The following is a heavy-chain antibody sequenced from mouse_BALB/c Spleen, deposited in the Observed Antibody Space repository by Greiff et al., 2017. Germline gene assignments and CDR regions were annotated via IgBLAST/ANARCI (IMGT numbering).Heavy chain of an antibody. D-gene: IGHD2-3*01. V-gene: IGHV3-6*02. J-gene: IGHJ2*01. CDR2: ISYDGSN. CDR3: AREGTSYDAYFDY. CDR1: GYSITSGYY. Sequence: EVKVEESGPGLVKPSQSLSLTCSVTGYSITSGYYWNWIRQFPGNKLEWMGYISYDGSNNYNPSLKNRISITRDTSKNQFFLKLNSVTTEDTATYYCAREGTSYDAYFDYWGQGTTLTVSS.